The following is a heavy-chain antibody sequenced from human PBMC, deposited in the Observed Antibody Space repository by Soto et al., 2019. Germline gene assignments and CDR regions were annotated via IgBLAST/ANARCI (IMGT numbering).Heavy chain of an antibody. CDR2: IWYDGSNK. D-gene: IGHD3-22*01. J-gene: IGHJ4*02. CDR3: ARGQFDDSSGGFDY. CDR1: EFTFSSYG. V-gene: IGHV3-33*01. Sequence: LRLSCAASEFTFSSYGRHWIRKAPGKGLEWVAGIWYDGSNKYYAESVKGRFTISRDNPKNTLYLQMNSLRAEDTAVYYCARGQFDDSSGGFDYWGQGTLVTVS.